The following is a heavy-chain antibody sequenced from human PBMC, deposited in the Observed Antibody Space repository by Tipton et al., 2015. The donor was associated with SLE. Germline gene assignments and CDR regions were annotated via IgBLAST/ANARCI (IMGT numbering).Heavy chain of an antibody. V-gene: IGHV3-74*01. J-gene: IGHJ4*01. CDR1: GFTFSDYY. CDR2: ISTDGSST. CDR3: ASIXXMXTGEY. D-gene: IGHD3-22*01. Sequence: SLRLSCAASGFTFSDYYMXXXRQAPGKGLEWVSGISTDGSSTSYADSVKGRFTISRDNAKNTLYLQMNSLGAEDTAVYYCASIXXMXTGEYWGXXXXVXV.